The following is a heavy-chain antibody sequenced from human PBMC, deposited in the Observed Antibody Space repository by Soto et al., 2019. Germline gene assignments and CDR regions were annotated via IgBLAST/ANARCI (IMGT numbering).Heavy chain of an antibody. CDR2: VFPGGPT. CDR1: GDPITSYF. V-gene: IGHV4-4*07. D-gene: IGHD3-10*01. Sequence: SETLSLTCNVSGDPITSYFWTWIRQPAGKGLEWIGHVFPGGPTSHNSSLKSRVSMSIDTSKNQFSLTLTSVTAADTAVYYCARTLSGFTYGSRQFYFYYWGQGTLVTVSS. CDR3: ARTLSGFTYGSRQFYFYY. J-gene: IGHJ4*02.